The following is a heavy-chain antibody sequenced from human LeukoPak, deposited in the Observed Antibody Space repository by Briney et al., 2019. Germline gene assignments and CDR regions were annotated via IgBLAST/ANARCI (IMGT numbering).Heavy chain of an antibody. V-gene: IGHV6-1*01. Sequence: SQTLSLTCAISGDTVSSNTAAWNWIRQSPSRGLEWLGRTYYRSKWNTDYAASVQNRITINPDTSTNQFSLQLKSATPEDTAVYFCARDSSAMFDYWGQGTLVTVSS. D-gene: IGHD2-2*01. CDR1: GDTVSSNTAA. CDR3: ARDSSAMFDY. J-gene: IGHJ4*02. CDR2: TYYRSKWNT.